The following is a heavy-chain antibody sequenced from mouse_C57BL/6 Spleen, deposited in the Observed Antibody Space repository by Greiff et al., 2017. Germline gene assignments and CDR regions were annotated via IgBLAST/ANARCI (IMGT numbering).Heavy chain of an antibody. CDR1: GFTFSSYA. V-gene: IGHV5-4*01. Sequence: EVKLVESGGGLVKPGGSLKLSCAASGFTFSSYAMSWVRQTPEKRLEWVATISDGGSYTYYPDNVKGRFTISRDNAKNNLYLQMSHLKSEDTAMYYCAREIGYYGSRYFDYWGQGTTLTVSS. CDR3: AREIGYYGSRYFDY. J-gene: IGHJ2*01. CDR2: ISDGGSYT. D-gene: IGHD1-1*01.